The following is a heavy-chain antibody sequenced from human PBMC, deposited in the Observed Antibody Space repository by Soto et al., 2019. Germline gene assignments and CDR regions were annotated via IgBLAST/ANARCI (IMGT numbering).Heavy chain of an antibody. CDR2: VSYDGTKE. CDR1: GFTFDSYP. J-gene: IGHJ6*02. Sequence: QVQLVESGGGVVQPGRSLRLSCAVSGFTFDSYPIHWVRQAPGKGLEWVAVVSYDGTKEYYADSVKGRFTISRDNSKSTLSLQMNSLRADDTAVYYCARAEYSSSWSPYYYYYGMDVWGQGTTVTVSS. CDR3: ARAEYSSSWSPYYYYYGMDV. D-gene: IGHD6-13*01. V-gene: IGHV3-30*14.